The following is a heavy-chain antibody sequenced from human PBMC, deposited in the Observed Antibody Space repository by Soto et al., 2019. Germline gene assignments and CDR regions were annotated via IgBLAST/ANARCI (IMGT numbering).Heavy chain of an antibody. D-gene: IGHD1-7*01. CDR3: ARAITGTSHAFDI. CDR2: ISYDGSNK. CDR1: GFTFSSYA. J-gene: IGHJ3*02. V-gene: IGHV3-30-3*01. Sequence: GGSLRLSCAASGFTFSSYAMHWVRQAPGKGLEWVAVISYDGSNKYYADSVKGRFTISRDNSKNTLYLQMNSLRAEDTAVYYCARAITGTSHAFDIWGQGTMVTVSS.